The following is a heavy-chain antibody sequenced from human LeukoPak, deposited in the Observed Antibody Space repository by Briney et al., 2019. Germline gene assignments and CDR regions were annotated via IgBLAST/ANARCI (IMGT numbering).Heavy chain of an antibody. CDR2: IWYDGSNK. J-gene: IGHJ6*04. V-gene: IGHV3-33*01. CDR3: ARDLIGVVVVPAAMGAHLDYYYYGMDV. Sequence: GGSLRLSCAASGFTFSSYGMHWVRQAPGKGVEGVAVIWYDGSNKYYADCVKGRFTISRDNSKNTLYLQMNSLRAEDTAVYYCARDLIGVVVVPAAMGAHLDYYYYGMDVWGKGTTVTVSS. CDR1: GFTFSSYG. D-gene: IGHD2-2*01.